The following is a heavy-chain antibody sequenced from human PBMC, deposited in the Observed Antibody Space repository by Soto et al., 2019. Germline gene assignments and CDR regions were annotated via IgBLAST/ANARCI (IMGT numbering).Heavy chain of an antibody. D-gene: IGHD3-22*01. J-gene: IGHJ5*02. CDR2: IYYSGST. CDR1: GGSISSGGYS. Sequence: QVQLQESGPGLVKPSQTLSLTCTVSGGSISSGGYSWSWIRQHPGKGLEWIGYIYYSGSTYYNPSLKSRVTISVDTSKNQFSLKLSSVTAADTAVYYCAREEATVVWFDPWGQGTLVTVSS. CDR3: AREEATVVWFDP. V-gene: IGHV4-31*03.